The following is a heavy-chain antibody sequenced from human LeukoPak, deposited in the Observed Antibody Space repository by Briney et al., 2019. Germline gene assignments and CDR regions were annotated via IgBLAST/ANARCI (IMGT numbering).Heavy chain of an antibody. CDR1: GFTFDDYA. D-gene: IGHD1-26*01. CDR2: ISWNSGSI. Sequence: GGSLRLSCAASGFTFDDYAMHWVRQAPGKGLEWVSGISWNSGSIGYADSVKGRFTISRDNAKNSLYLQMNSLRAEDTALSYCAKDSGSYYVLGRCFDYWGQGTLVTVSS. J-gene: IGHJ4*02. V-gene: IGHV3-9*01. CDR3: AKDSGSYYVLGRCFDY.